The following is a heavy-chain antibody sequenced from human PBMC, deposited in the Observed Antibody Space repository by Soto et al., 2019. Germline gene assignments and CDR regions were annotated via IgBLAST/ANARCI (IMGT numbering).Heavy chain of an antibody. CDR2: ISPMFGAA. CDR1: GGTFNTYA. J-gene: IGHJ4*02. CDR3: ASEVQVHTPGFVD. V-gene: IGHV1-69*01. Sequence: QVQLVQSGAEMKKPGSSVKVSCQSSGGTFNTYAMNWVRQAPGQGPEWMGDISPMFGAANYAPKFQGRVTITAEESRGTSYMQLSSLTSEDTALYFCASEVQVHTPGFVDWGQGTLVTVSS.